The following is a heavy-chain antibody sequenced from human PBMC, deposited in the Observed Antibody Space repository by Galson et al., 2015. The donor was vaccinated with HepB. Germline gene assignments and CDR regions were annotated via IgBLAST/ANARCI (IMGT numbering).Heavy chain of an antibody. D-gene: IGHD6-19*01. CDR2: ISGSGGST. J-gene: IGHJ4*02. Sequence: SLRLSCAASGFTFSSYAMSWVRQAPGKGLEWVSAISGSGGSTYYADSVKGRFTISRDNSKNTLYLQMNSLRAEDTAVYYCAKGKYSSGWYFDYWGQGTLVTVSS. CDR3: AKGKYSSGWYFDY. CDR1: GFTFSSYA. V-gene: IGHV3-23*01.